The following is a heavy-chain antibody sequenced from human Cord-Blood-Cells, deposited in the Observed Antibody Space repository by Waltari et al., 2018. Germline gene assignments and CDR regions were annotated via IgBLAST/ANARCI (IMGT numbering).Heavy chain of an antibody. D-gene: IGHD3-22*01. CDR2: INPNSGGT. V-gene: IGHV1-2*02. CDR3: ARDEGANYDSSGYFDY. J-gene: IGHJ4*02. CDR1: GYTFTGYY. Sequence: QVQLVQSGAEVKKPGASVKVSCTASGYTFTGYYMPWVRPAPAQGLEWMGWINPNSGGTNYAQKFQGRVTMTRDTSISTAYMELSRLRSDDTAVYYCARDEGANYDSSGYFDYWGQGTLVTVSS.